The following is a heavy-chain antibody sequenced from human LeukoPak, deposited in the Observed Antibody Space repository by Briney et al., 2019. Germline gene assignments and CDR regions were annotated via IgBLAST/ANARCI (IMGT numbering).Heavy chain of an antibody. CDR3: ARGKYYYDSSGYYYVRYFDL. CDR1: GGSISSYY. J-gene: IGHJ2*01. CDR2: IYYSGST. D-gene: IGHD3-22*01. V-gene: IGHV4-59*01. Sequence: SETLSLTCTVSGGSISSYYWSWIRQPPGKGLEWIGYIYYSGSTNYNPSLKSRVTISVDTSKNQFSLKLSSVTAADTAVYYCARGKYYYDSSGYYYVRYFDLWGRGTLVTVSS.